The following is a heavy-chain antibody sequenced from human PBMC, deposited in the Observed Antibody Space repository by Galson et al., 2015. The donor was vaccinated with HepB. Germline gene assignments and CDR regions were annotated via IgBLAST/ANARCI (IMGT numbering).Heavy chain of an antibody. V-gene: IGHV3-7*05. D-gene: IGHD5-18*01. CDR1: GFTFSNYW. J-gene: IGHJ6*02. CDR2: IEKHGDKK. Sequence: SLRLSCAASGFTFSNYWMSWVRQAPGKGLEWVASIEKHGDKKYYVDSVGGRFAISRGNAKNSLSLEMNSLRAEDTAVYYCAGGVDTPVGRFWYYGLDFWGQGTTVTAAS. CDR3: AGGVDTPVGRFWYYGLDF.